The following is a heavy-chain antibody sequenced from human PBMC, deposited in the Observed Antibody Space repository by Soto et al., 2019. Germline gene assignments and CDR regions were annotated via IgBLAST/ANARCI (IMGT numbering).Heavy chain of an antibody. V-gene: IGHV3-23*01. D-gene: IGHD6-19*01. CDR2: ISGSGGST. Sequence: PGGSLRLSCAASGFTFSSYAMSWVRQAPGKGLEWVSAISGSGGSTYYADSVKGRFTISRDNSKNTLYLQMNSLRAEDTAVYYCAKDLDFSSGFYYGMDVWGQGPTVTVSS. J-gene: IGHJ6*02. CDR1: GFTFSSYA. CDR3: AKDLDFSSGFYYGMDV.